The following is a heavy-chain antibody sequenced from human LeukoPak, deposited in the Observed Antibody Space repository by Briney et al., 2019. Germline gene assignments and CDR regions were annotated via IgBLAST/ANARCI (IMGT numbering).Heavy chain of an antibody. Sequence: GGSLRLSCAASGFTFSTYAMSWVRQAPGKGLEWVSTISGSGDNTFYAHSVKGRFTISRDNSKNTLHLQMDSLRAEDTAVYYCAKGATLRNYYDSSGYYILTFDYWGQRTLVTVSS. J-gene: IGHJ4*02. CDR2: ISGSGDNT. D-gene: IGHD3-22*01. V-gene: IGHV3-23*01. CDR3: AKGATLRNYYDSSGYYILTFDY. CDR1: GFTFSTYA.